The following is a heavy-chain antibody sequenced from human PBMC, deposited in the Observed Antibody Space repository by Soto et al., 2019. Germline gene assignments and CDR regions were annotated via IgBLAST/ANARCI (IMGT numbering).Heavy chain of an antibody. CDR3: ARDNAWFGENGYYYYYGMDV. J-gene: IGHJ6*02. CDR1: GGSISSYY. CDR2: IYYSGST. Sequence: SETLSLTCTVSGGSISSYYWSWIRQPPGKGLEWIGYIYYSGSTNYNPSLKSRVTISVDTSKNQFSLKLSSVTAADTAVYYCARDNAWFGENGYYYYYGMDVWGQGTTVTVS. D-gene: IGHD3-10*01. V-gene: IGHV4-59*01.